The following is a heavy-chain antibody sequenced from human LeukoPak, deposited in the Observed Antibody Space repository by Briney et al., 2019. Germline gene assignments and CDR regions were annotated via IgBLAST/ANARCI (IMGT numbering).Heavy chain of an antibody. CDR1: GGSISSGDYY. CDR2: IYYSGST. CDR3: AGEYYYDSSGYYWYFDL. Sequence: SETLSLTCTVSGGSISSGDYYWRWIRQPPGKGLEWIGYIYYSGSTYYNPSLKSRVTISVDTSKNQFSLKLSSVTAADTAVYYCAGEYYYDSSGYYWYFDLWGRGTLVTVSS. V-gene: IGHV4-30-4*08. D-gene: IGHD3-22*01. J-gene: IGHJ2*01.